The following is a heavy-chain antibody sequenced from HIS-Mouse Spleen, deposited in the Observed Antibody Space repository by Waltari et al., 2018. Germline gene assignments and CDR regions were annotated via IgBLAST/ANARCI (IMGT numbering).Heavy chain of an antibody. V-gene: IGHV4-39*07. Sequence: QLQLQESGPGLVKPSETLSLTCTVSGGSISSSSYYWGWIRQPPGKGLEWIGSIYYSGTTYYNPSLKSRVTISVDPSKIQFSLKLSSVTAAGTAVYYCAREIPYSSSWYDWYFDLWGRGTLVTVSS. J-gene: IGHJ2*01. CDR2: IYYSGTT. CDR3: AREIPYSSSWYDWYFDL. D-gene: IGHD6-13*01. CDR1: GGSISSSSYY.